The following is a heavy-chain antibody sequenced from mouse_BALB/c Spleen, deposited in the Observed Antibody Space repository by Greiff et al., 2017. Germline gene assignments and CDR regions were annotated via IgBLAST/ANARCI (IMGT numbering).Heavy chain of an antibody. V-gene: IGHV2-2*02. Sequence: QVQLQQSGPSLVQPSQSLSITCTVSGFSLTSYGVHWVRQSPGKGLEWLGVIWSGGSTDYNAAFISRLSISKDNSKSQVFFKMNSLQANDTAIYYCARTYFDYWGQGTTLTVSS. CDR3: ARTYFDY. CDR2: IWSGGST. CDR1: GFSLTSYG. J-gene: IGHJ2*01.